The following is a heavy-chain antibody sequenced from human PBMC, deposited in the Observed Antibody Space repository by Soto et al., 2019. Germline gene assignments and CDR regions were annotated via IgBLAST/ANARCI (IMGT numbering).Heavy chain of an antibody. J-gene: IGHJ3*02. V-gene: IGHV3-23*01. CDR2: ISGSGGST. D-gene: IGHD2-2*01. Sequence: PGGSLRLSCAASGFTFSSYAMSWVRQAPGKGLEWVSAISGSGGSTYYADSVKGRFTISRDNSKNTLYLQMNSLRAEDTAVYYCANYGYGDCSSTSCRDAFDIWGQGTMVTVSS. CDR3: ANYGYGDCSSTSCRDAFDI. CDR1: GFTFSSYA.